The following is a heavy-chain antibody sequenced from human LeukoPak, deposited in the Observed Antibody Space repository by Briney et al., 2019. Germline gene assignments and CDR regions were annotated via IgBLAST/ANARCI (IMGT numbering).Heavy chain of an antibody. Sequence: GGSLRLSCEASGFTFSSYWMSWVRQAPGKGLEWVANIKQDGSEKYYVDSVKGRFTISRDNAKNSLYLQMNSLRAEDTAVYYCARRYCSSTSCYRAAAFDIWGQGTMVTASS. V-gene: IGHV3-7*03. CDR1: GFTFSSYW. J-gene: IGHJ3*02. CDR3: ARRYCSSTSCYRAAAFDI. D-gene: IGHD2-2*01. CDR2: IKQDGSEK.